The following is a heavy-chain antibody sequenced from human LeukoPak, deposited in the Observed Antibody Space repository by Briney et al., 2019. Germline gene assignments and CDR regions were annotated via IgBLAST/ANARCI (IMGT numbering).Heavy chain of an antibody. CDR3: ARDGRLDGYNGIVDN. Sequence: GGSLRLSSAASGFTFSNYWMHWVRQGPGKGLVWVSSIKSNGRTTSYADSVKGRFTISRDNAKNTLYLQMNSLRVEDTAVYYCARDGRLDGYNGIVDNWGQGTLVTVSS. CDR1: GFTFSNYW. D-gene: IGHD5-24*01. V-gene: IGHV3-74*01. J-gene: IGHJ4*02. CDR2: IKSNGRTT.